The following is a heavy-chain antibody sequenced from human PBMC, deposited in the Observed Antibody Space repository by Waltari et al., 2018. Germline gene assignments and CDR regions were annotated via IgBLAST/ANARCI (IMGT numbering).Heavy chain of an antibody. CDR2: IYTSGST. V-gene: IGHV4-61*02. CDR1: GGSISSGGYY. J-gene: IGHJ2*01. Sequence: QVQLQESGPGLVKPSQTLSLTCTVSGGSISSGGYYWGWIRQPAGKGLEGIGRIYTSGSTTYNPTRKGRVTISVDTSMNQFSLKLSSVTAADTDVYYCARDTSYRSSWYTRYFDLWGRGTLVTVSS. D-gene: IGHD6-13*01. CDR3: ARDTSYRSSWYTRYFDL.